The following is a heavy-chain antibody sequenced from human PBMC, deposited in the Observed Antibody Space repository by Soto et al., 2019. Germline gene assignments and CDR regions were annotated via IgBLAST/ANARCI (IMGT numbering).Heavy chain of an antibody. CDR1: GFTFSGYG. V-gene: IGHV3-33*01. CDR3: ARDGVGATTFFGYFDY. D-gene: IGHD1-26*01. J-gene: IGHJ4*02. CDR2: TRHDGSNT. Sequence: QVQLVESGGGGVQPGRSLRLSCAASGFTFSGYGMHWVRQAAGKGLEWVAITRHDGSNTYYADSVRGRFTISRDNSKKTLYLQMDSLRAEDTAVYYCARDGVGATTFFGYFDYWGQGTLVTVSS.